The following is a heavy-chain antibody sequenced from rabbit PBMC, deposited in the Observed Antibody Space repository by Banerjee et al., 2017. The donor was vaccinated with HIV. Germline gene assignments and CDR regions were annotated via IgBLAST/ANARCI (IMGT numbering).Heavy chain of an antibody. Sequence: QEQLEESGGGLVKPGGSLTLSCKASGFDFSSYYMSWVRQAPGKGLEWIACINTISGDTVYATWAKGRFTISKASWTTVTLQMTSLTAADTASYFCARDLAGVIGWNFGLWGPGTLVTVS. CDR2: INTISGDT. CDR3: ARDLAGVIGWNFGL. V-gene: IGHV1S45*01. CDR1: GFDFSSYYM. D-gene: IGHD4-1*01. J-gene: IGHJ4*01.